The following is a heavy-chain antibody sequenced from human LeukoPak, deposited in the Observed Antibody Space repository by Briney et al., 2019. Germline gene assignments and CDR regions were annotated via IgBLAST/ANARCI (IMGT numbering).Heavy chain of an antibody. V-gene: IGHV4-59*01. CDR2: SYYTGST. J-gene: IGHJ3*02. D-gene: IGHD2-8*01. Sequence: SETLSLTCTVSGGSISSYYWNWIRQPPGQGLEWIGYSYYTGSTNYNPSLKSRVTISVDTAKNQISLTLSPVTAADTAVYYCARDESNGAFDIWGPGTMVTVSS. CDR3: ARDESNGAFDI. CDR1: GGSISSYY.